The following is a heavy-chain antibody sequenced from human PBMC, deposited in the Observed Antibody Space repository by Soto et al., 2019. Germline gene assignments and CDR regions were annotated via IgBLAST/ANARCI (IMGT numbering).Heavy chain of an antibody. CDR2: VYHSGRT. D-gene: IGHD3-10*01. J-gene: IGHJ5*02. CDR1: GGSIRSTSYF. V-gene: IGHV4-39*01. CDR3: ARDYGWVDP. Sequence: PSETLSLTCSVSGGSIRSTSYFLAWIRQPPGKGLEWIASVYHSGRTYYTPSLKSRVTVSVDTSKNQFDLTLSSASDADTALYYCARDYGWVDPWGQGTLFTVSS.